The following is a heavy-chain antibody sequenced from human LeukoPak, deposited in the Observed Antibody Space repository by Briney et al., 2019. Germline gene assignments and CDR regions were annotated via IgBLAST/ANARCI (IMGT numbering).Heavy chain of an antibody. V-gene: IGHV1-2*02. D-gene: IGHD1-26*01. CDR1: GYTFTGYY. Sequence: ASVKVSCKASGYTFTGYYMHWVRQAPGQGLEWMGWINPNSGGTNYAQKFQGRVTMTRDTSISTAYMGLSRLRSEDTAVYYCARVSGSYSYFDYWGQGTLVTVSS. CDR3: ARVSGSYSYFDY. J-gene: IGHJ4*02. CDR2: INPNSGGT.